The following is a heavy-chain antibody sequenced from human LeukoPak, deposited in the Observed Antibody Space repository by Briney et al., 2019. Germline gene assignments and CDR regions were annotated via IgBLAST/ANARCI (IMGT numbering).Heavy chain of an antibody. CDR2: IRRKTYRGTA. D-gene: IGHD3-22*01. CDR3: TSVYDTSAYYHSGVDY. V-gene: IGHV3-49*04. Sequence: GGSLRLSCTASGFTFGDYAMSWVREAPGKGLEWVGFIRRKTYRGTAEYAASVKGRFTISRDDSKSIAYLQTNSLKTDDTAVYYCTSVYDTSAYYHSGVDYWGQGTLVTVSS. CDR1: GFTFGDYA. J-gene: IGHJ4*02.